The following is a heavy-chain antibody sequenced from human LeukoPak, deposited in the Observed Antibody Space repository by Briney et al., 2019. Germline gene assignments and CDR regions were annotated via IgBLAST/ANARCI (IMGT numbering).Heavy chain of an antibody. J-gene: IGHJ4*02. CDR2: IYYSGST. V-gene: IGHV4-30-4*01. Sequence: SETLSLTCAVYGGSFSGYYWSWIRQPPGKGLEWIGYIYYSGSTYYNPSLMSRVTISVDTSKNQFSLKLSSVTAADTAVYYCAREEMATTDIDYWDQGTLVTVSS. D-gene: IGHD5-24*01. CDR3: AREEMATTDIDY. CDR1: GGSFSGYY.